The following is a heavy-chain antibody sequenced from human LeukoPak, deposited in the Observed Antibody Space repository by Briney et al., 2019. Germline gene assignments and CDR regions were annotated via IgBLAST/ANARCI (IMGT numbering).Heavy chain of an antibody. CDR3: ASDTGAGGYSYGYVY. Sequence: SETLSLTCAVYGGSFSDYYWSWIRQPPGKGLEWIGEINHSGSTNYNPSLKSRVTISVDTSKNQFSLKLSPVTAADTAVYYCASDTGAGGYSYGYVYWGQGTLVTVSS. D-gene: IGHD5-18*01. CDR2: INHSGST. J-gene: IGHJ4*02. CDR1: GGSFSDYY. V-gene: IGHV4-34*01.